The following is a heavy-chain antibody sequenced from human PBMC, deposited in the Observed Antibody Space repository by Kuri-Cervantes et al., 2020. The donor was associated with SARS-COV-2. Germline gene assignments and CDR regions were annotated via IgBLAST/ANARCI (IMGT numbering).Heavy chain of an antibody. Sequence: GESLKISCAASGFTFSSYAMSWVRQAPGKGLEWVSAISGSGGSTYYADSVKGRFTIYRDNSKNTLYLQMNSLRAEDTAVYYCAKLPGAGRPGTFDYWGQGTLVTVSS. V-gene: IGHV3-23*01. J-gene: IGHJ4*02. CDR2: ISGSGGST. CDR1: GFTFSSYA. CDR3: AKLPGAGRPGTFDY. D-gene: IGHD6-19*01.